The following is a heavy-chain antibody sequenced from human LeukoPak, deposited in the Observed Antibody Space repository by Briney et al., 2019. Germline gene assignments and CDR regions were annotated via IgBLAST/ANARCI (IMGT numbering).Heavy chain of an antibody. CDR2: IYTSGTT. CDR3: AREHCSGGSCYSIYYYYYMDV. D-gene: IGHD2-15*01. CDR1: GGSISNYY. J-gene: IGHJ6*03. Sequence: SETLSLTCTVSGGSISNYYWSWIRQPAGKGLEWIGRIYTSGTTHYNPSLKSRATISVDTSKNQFSVNRSSLTAADTAVYYCAREHCSGGSCYSIYYYYYMDVWGKGTTVTVSS. V-gene: IGHV4-4*07.